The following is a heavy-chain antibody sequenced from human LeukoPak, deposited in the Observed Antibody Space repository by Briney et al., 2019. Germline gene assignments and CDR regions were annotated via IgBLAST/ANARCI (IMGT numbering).Heavy chain of an antibody. D-gene: IGHD6-13*01. CDR3: ARGGSSRFDQ. CDR1: GFTFSRKT. J-gene: IGHJ4*02. V-gene: IGHV3-48*01. Sequence: GGSLRLSCAASGFTFSRKTMNWVRQAPGKGLEWVSYISSDGGTIYYADSVRGRFTISRDNAKNSLYLQMSSLRADDTAVYYCARGGSSRFDQWGQGTLVTVSS. CDR2: ISSDGGTI.